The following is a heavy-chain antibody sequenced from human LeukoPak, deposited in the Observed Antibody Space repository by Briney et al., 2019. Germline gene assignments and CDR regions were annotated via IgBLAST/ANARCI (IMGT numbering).Heavy chain of an antibody. CDR3: ARGTTVTSDY. CDR1: GYTFTSYD. D-gene: IGHD4-17*01. CDR2: ISTYNGNT. V-gene: IGHV1-18*01. Sequence: ASVKVSCKASGYTFTSYDINWVRQATGQGLEWMGWISTYNGNTNYAQRLQGRVTMTTDTSTSTAYMELRSLRSDDTAVYYCARGTTVTSDYWGQGTLVTVSS. J-gene: IGHJ4*02.